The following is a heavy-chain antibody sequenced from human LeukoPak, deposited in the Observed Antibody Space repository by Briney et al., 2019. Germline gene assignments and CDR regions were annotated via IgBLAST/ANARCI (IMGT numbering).Heavy chain of an antibody. V-gene: IGHV4-59*01. CDR3: ARGDGLWDGYNDY. D-gene: IGHD5-24*01. J-gene: IGHJ4*02. CDR2: IYYSGST. Sequence: PSETLSPTCTVSGGSISSYYWSWIRQPPGKGLEWIGYIYYSGSTNYNPSLKSRVTISVDTSKNQFSLKLSSVTAADTAVYYCARGDGLWDGYNDYWGQGTLVTVSS. CDR1: GGSISSYY.